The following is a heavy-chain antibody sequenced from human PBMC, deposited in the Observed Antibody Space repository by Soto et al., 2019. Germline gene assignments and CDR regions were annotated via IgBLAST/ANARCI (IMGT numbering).Heavy chain of an antibody. CDR3: ARHNGPLYVGYYYDMDV. D-gene: IGHD3-16*01. CDR2: IYYSGYT. J-gene: IGHJ6*02. Sequence: SETLSLTCTVSGCSISSSSYYWGWLRQPPGKGLEWIGSIYYSGYTYYNPSLKSRVTISVDTSKNQFSLKLSSVTAADTAVYYCARHNGPLYVGYYYDMDVWGQGTTVT. CDR1: GCSISSSSYY. V-gene: IGHV4-39*01.